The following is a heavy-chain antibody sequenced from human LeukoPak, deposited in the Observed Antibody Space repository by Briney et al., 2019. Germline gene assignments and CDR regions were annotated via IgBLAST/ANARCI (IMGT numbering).Heavy chain of an antibody. Sequence: PGGSLRLSCAASGFTFRSFGMHWVRQAPGKGLEWVAYISFNGGYNYYGASVTGRFTISRDNSKNTLWLQMNSLSAEDTAMYYCAKDKSNSWSFDYWGQGTLVTVSS. CDR1: GFTFRSFG. CDR3: AKDKSNSWSFDY. V-gene: IGHV3-30*02. CDR2: ISFNGGYN. J-gene: IGHJ4*02. D-gene: IGHD4-11*01.